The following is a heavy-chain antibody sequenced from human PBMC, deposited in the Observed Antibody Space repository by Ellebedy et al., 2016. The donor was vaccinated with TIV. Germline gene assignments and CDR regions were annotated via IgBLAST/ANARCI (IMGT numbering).Heavy chain of an antibody. Sequence: MPSETLSLTCSVSGVSISDYYWSWIRQPPGQGLEWIGYVYHTGSTNYNPSLRSRVTLAVDTPKNEFSLKLSSVTTAGTAVYYCARTVVAANNWFDPWGQGTLVTVSS. V-gene: IGHV4-59*01. J-gene: IGHJ5*02. CDR1: GVSISDYY. CDR2: VYHTGST. D-gene: IGHD2-15*01. CDR3: ARTVVAANNWFDP.